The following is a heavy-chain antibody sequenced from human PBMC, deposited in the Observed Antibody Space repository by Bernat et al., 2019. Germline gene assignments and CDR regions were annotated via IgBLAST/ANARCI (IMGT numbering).Heavy chain of an antibody. CDR2: IDDTGST. Sequence: QVQLQESGPGLVQPSETLSLTCTVSGGSISSSYWNWIRQPPGKGLEWIGYIDDTGSTNYNPSLKSRVTISVDTSKNQFSLKLSSVTAADTAVYYCARDMVRGVYYYYGMDVWGQGTTVTVSS. D-gene: IGHD3-10*01. J-gene: IGHJ6*02. CDR1: GGSISSSY. CDR3: ARDMVRGVYYYYGMDV. V-gene: IGHV4-59*12.